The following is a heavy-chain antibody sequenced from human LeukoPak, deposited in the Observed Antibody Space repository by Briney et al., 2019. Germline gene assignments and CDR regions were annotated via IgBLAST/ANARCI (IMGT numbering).Heavy chain of an antibody. CDR2: INHSGST. CDR3: ARQGWLPLGY. V-gene: IGHV4-34*01. J-gene: IGHJ4*02. D-gene: IGHD5-24*01. Sequence: SETLSLTCAVYGGSFSGYYWSWIRQPPGKGLEWIGEINHSGSTNYNPSLKSRVTISVDTSKNQFSLKLSSVTAADTAVYYCARQGWLPLGYWGQGTLVTVSS. CDR1: GGSFSGYY.